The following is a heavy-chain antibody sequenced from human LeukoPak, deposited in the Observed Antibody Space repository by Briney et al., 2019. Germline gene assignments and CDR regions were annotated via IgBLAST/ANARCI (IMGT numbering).Heavy chain of an antibody. V-gene: IGHV4-59*01. Sequence: SETLSLTCAVYGGSFSGYYWSWIRQPPGKGLEWIGYIYYSGSTNYNPSLKSRVTISVDTSKNQFSLKLSSVTAADTAVYYCARLKDDAFDIWGQGTMVTVSS. J-gene: IGHJ3*02. CDR3: ARLKDDAFDI. CDR2: IYYSGST. CDR1: GGSFSGYY.